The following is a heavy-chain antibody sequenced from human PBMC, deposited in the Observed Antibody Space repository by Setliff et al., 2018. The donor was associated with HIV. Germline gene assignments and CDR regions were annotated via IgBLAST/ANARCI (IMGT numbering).Heavy chain of an antibody. J-gene: IGHJ4*02. CDR3: VRSPGSFISTDSTEAGDY. V-gene: IGHV1-2*02. CDR2: INLNTGAT. Sequence: ASVKVSCKTSEYDINDQYINWVRQAPGQGLGWMGWINLNTGATKYAQKLQVRVTLTRDTSMTTAYMELRSLRSDDTAVYYCVRSPGSFISTDSTEAGDYWGQGTLVTVSS. CDR1: EYDINDQY. D-gene: IGHD3-22*01.